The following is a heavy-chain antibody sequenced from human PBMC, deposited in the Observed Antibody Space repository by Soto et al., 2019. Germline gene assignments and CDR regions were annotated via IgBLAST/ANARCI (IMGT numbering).Heavy chain of an antibody. J-gene: IGHJ4*02. CDR1: GFTFSSYG. CDR2: SSATGAGT. CDR3: AKDRRAGGNYGFYSDF. V-gene: IGHV3-23*01. Sequence: EVQLLESGGVLVQPGGSLRLSCAASGFTFSSYGMTWVRQAPGKGLEWVSFSSATGAGTYYADSVKGRFTISRDNSKNTLYLQMTSLRADDTAVDYCAKDRRAGGNYGFYSDFWGQGALVIVSS. D-gene: IGHD1-7*01.